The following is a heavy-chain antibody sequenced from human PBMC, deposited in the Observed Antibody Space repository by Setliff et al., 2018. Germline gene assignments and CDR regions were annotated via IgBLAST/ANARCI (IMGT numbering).Heavy chain of an antibody. CDR2: INHSGST. D-gene: IGHD3-22*01. Sequence: SETLSLTCAVYGGSSSGYYWSWIRQPPGKGLEWIGEINHSGSTNYNPSLKSRVTISVDTSKNQFSLKLSSVTAADTAVSYCARVRGYYDSSGYYYDAFDIWGQGTMVTVSS. V-gene: IGHV4-34*01. CDR3: ARVRGYYDSSGYYYDAFDI. CDR1: GGSSSGYY. J-gene: IGHJ3*02.